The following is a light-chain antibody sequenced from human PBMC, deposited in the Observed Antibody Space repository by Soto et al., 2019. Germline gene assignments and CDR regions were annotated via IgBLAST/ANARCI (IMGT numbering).Light chain of an antibody. J-gene: IGLJ2*01. Sequence: QSVLTQPASVSASPGQSISISCTGTTNDVGAFDYVSWYQQHPGKPPKLIIYEIFNRPSGVSHRFSGSKSGNTASLTISGLQAEDEADYYCTSYTSSSTVIFGGGTKVTVL. V-gene: IGLV2-14*01. CDR1: TNDVGAFDY. CDR3: TSYTSSSTVI. CDR2: EIF.